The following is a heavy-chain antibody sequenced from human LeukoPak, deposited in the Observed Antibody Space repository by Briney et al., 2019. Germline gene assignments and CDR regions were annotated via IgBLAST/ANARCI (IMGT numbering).Heavy chain of an antibody. V-gene: IGHV4-59*08. D-gene: IGHD3-22*01. J-gene: IGHJ4*02. CDR3: ARVDYYDSSGYDY. CDR1: GGSISSYY. CDR2: IYYSGST. Sequence: SETLSLTCTVSGGSISSYYWSRIRQPPGKGLEWIGYIYYSGSTNYNPSLKSRVTISVDTSKNQFSLKLSSVTAADTAVYYCARVDYYDSSGYDYWGQGTLVTVSS.